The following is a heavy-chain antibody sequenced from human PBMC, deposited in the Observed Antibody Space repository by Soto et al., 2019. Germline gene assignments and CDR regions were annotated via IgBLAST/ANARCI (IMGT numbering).Heavy chain of an antibody. CDR1: GYTFNSHE. D-gene: IGHD6-13*01. V-gene: IGHV3-48*03. CDR3: ARGGIH. Sequence: GGSLRLSCVASGYTFNSHEMNWIRQTPGKRLEWISSVSGSGTTKYADSVKGRFTISRDNAHKSIYLQMNSLRVEDTGVYYCARGGIHWGQGALVTVS. CDR2: VSGSGTT. J-gene: IGHJ4*02.